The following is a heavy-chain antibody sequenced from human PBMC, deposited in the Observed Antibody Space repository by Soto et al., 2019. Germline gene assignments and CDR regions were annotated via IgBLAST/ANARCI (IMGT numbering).Heavy chain of an antibody. CDR1: GYTFTRYG. CDR3: ARDLGFYDILTNYYRWFSWFDP. V-gene: IGHV1-18*01. D-gene: IGHD3-9*01. J-gene: IGHJ5*02. Sequence: GASVKVSCKASGYTFTRYGISWVRQAPGQGLEWMGWISAYNGNTNYAQKLQGRVTMTTDTSTSTAYMELRSLRSDDTAVYYCARDLGFYDILTNYYRWFSWFDPWGQGTLVTVSS. CDR2: ISAYNGNT.